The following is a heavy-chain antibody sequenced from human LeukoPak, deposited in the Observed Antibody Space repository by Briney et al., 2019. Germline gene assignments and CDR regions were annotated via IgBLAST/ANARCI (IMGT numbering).Heavy chain of an antibody. CDR1: GGSISSSSYY. CDR2: IKEDVSEK. J-gene: IGHJ2*01. Sequence: ETLSLTCTVSGGSISSSSYYWGWIRQPPGKGLEWVANIKEDVSEKYYVDSVKGRFTISRDNAQNSLYLQMNSLRVEDTAVYYCARDRHGDTGDWYFDLWGRGTLVTVSS. CDR3: ARDRHGDTGDWYFDL. D-gene: IGHD4-17*01. V-gene: IGHV3-7*01.